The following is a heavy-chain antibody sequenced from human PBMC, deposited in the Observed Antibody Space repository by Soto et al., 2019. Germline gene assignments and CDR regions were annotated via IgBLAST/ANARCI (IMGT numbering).Heavy chain of an antibody. CDR1: GGSISSGDYY. CDR3: ARAGATVTDQHFDY. CDR2: IYYSGST. D-gene: IGHD4-17*01. V-gene: IGHV4-30-4*01. Sequence: SETLSLTCTVSGGSISSGDYYWSWIRQPPGKGLEWIGYIYYSGSTYYNPSLKSRVTISVDTSKNQFSLKLSSVTAADTAVYYCARAGATVTDQHFDYWGQGTPVTFSS. J-gene: IGHJ4*02.